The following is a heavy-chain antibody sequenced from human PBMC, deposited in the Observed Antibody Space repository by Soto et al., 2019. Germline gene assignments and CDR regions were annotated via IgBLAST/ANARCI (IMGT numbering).Heavy chain of an antibody. CDR2: ISSSSSYI. D-gene: IGHD3-22*01. CDR1: GLTFSSYS. V-gene: IGHV3-21*01. Sequence: PGGPLRLSCAVSGLTFSSYSRNWVLQAPGKGLEWVSSISSSSSYIYYADSVKGRFTISRDNAKNSLYLQMNSLRAEDTAVYYCARVGVGDSSDYYYYGMDVWGQGTTVTVSS. CDR3: ARVGVGDSSDYYYYGMDV. J-gene: IGHJ6*02.